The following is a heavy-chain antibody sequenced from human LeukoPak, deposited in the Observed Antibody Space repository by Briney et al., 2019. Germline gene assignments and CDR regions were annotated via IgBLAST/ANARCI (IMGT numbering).Heavy chain of an antibody. D-gene: IGHD6-13*01. V-gene: IGHV4-59*08. J-gene: IGHJ4*02. CDR1: GGSISSYY. CDR3: ARLRRGGSSWFYFDY. CDR2: IYYSGST. Sequence: PSETLSLTCTVSGGSISSYYWSWIRQPPGKGREWIGYIYYSGSTNYNPSLKSRVTISVDTSKNQFSLKLSSVTAADTAVYYCARLRRGGSSWFYFDYWGQGTLVTVSS.